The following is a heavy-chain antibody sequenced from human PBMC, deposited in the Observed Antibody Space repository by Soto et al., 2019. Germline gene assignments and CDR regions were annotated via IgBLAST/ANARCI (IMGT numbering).Heavy chain of an antibody. CDR2: AQPGHSDT. CDR1: GYRFSSFW. J-gene: IGHJ4*02. CDR3: ARHGDSSSWYPDH. V-gene: IGHV5-51*01. D-gene: IGHD6-13*01. Sequence: ESLKISCQGSGYRFSSFWIGWVRQMPGKGLEWMGIAQPGHSDTRYSPAFQGHVTISVDESTNTAYLQWSSLRASDTAMYFCARHGDSSSWYPDHWGQGTLGTVSA.